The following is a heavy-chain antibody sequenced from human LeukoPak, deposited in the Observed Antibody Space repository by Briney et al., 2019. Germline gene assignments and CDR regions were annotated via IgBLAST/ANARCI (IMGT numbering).Heavy chain of an antibody. D-gene: IGHD6-13*01. CDR3: AKAPLVGIAAAGGAFFY. J-gene: IGHJ4*02. CDR1: GFTFASYA. CDR2: ISGNGGST. V-gene: IGHV3-23*01. Sequence: GGSLRLSCAASGFTFASYAMSWVRQAPGKGLEWVSAISGNGGSTYYADSVKGRFSISRDNSKNTLYLQMNSLRAGDTALYYCAKAPLVGIAAAGGAFFYWGQGTLVTVSS.